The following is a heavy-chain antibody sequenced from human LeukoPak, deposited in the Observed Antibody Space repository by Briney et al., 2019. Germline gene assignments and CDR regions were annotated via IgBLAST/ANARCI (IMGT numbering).Heavy chain of an antibody. CDR3: ASCLDTAMVPFV. V-gene: IGHV1-69*01. Sequence: SVKVSCKASGGTFSSYAISWVRQAPGQGLKWMGGIIPIFGTANYAQKFQGRVTITADESTSTAYMELSSLRSEDTAVYYCASCLDTAMVPFVWGKGTTVTVSS. CDR2: IIPIFGTA. D-gene: IGHD5-18*01. CDR1: GGTFSSYA. J-gene: IGHJ6*04.